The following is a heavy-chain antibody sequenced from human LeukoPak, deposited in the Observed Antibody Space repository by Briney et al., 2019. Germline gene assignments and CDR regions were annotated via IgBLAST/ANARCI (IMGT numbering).Heavy chain of an antibody. CDR1: GGSFSGYY. CDR2: INHSGST. D-gene: IGHD6-13*01. J-gene: IGHJ6*02. Sequence: SETLSLTCAVYGGSFSGYYWSWIRQPPGKGLEWTGEINHSGSTNYNPSLKSRVTISVDTSKNQFSLKLSSVTAADTAVYYCARATDIAAAGTGPYGMDVWGQGTTVTVSS. V-gene: IGHV4-34*01. CDR3: ARATDIAAAGTGPYGMDV.